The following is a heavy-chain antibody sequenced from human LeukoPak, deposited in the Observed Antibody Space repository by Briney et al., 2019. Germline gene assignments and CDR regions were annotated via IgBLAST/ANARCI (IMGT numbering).Heavy chain of an antibody. V-gene: IGHV3-30*18. D-gene: IGHD2/OR15-2a*01. J-gene: IGHJ4*02. CDR1: GFTFSSYG. CDR3: AKDLTFYSRGGDY. CDR2: ISYDGSNK. Sequence: HPGGSLRLSCAASGFTFSSYGMHWVRQAPGKGLEWVAVISYDGSNKYYADSVKGRFTISRDNSKNTLYLQMNSLRAEDTAVYYCAKDLTFYSRGGDYWGQGTLVTVSS.